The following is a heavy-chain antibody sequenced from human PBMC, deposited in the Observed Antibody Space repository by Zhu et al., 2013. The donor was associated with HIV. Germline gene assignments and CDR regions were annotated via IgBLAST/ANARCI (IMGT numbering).Heavy chain of an antibody. D-gene: IGHD2-2*01. V-gene: IGHV1-18*04. CDR3: ARDQTLAVVVPGGYGMDV. J-gene: IGHJ6*02. CDR1: GYTFTSYG. CDR2: ISAYNGNT. Sequence: QVQLVQSGAEVKKPGASVKVSCKASGYTFTSYGISWVRQAPGQGLEWMGWISAYNGNTNYAQKLQGRVTMTTDTSTSTAYMELRSLRSDDTAVYYCARDQTLAVVVPGGYGMDVWGQGTTVTVSS.